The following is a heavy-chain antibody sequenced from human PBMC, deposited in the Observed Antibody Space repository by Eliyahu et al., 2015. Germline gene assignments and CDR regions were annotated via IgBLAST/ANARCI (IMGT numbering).Heavy chain of an antibody. CDR3: ARESVTARRIDN. D-gene: IGHD6-6*01. V-gene: IGHV3-66*02. J-gene: IGHJ4*02. Sequence: EVHLVESGGQLVQPGGSLRLXCVASGFXVGGDYMSXVRQAPGKGLEWVSVXXAGGTTLXADAVQGRFTISRDDSKNTVFLQMNSLRLEDTAVYFCARESVTARRIDNWGQGTLVTVS. CDR2: XXAGGTT. CDR1: GFXVGGDY.